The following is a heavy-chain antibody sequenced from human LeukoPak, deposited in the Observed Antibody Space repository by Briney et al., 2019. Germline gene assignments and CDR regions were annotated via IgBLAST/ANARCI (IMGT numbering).Heavy chain of an antibody. Sequence: SETLSLTCAVYGGSFSGYYWSWIRQPPGKGLEWIGEINHSGSTNYNPSLKSRVTISVDTSKNQFSLQLTSVTAADTAVYYCARHCSGWYCWLYWGQGTLVTVSS. CDR2: INHSGST. D-gene: IGHD6-19*01. CDR1: GGSFSGYY. V-gene: IGHV4-34*01. CDR3: ARHCSGWYCWLY. J-gene: IGHJ4*02.